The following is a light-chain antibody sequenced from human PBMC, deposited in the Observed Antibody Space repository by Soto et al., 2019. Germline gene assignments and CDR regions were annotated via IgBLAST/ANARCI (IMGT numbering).Light chain of an antibody. J-gene: IGKJ1*01. CDR1: QDIYKF. CDR3: QQYDGLTRT. Sequence: DIQMTQSPSSLSASVGDRVTITCQASQDIYKFLNWYQQKPGKAPKLLIYDASNLETEVPSRFSCSGSGTDFTFPTSSLQPEASATYYCQQYDGLTRTFGHRTKVDIK. CDR2: DAS. V-gene: IGKV1-33*01.